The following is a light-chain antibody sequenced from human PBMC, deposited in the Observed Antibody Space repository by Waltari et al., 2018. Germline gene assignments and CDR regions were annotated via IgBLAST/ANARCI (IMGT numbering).Light chain of an antibody. Sequence: QSVLTQPPSASATPGQRVTISCSGRSSTLEANSVYWYQQFPGTAPKLLMYRNHQRPSGVPDRFSGAKSGTSASLAISGLRSEDEADYYCAAWDDSLSAYVFGTGTTVTVL. CDR1: SSTLEANS. CDR3: AAWDDSLSAYV. J-gene: IGLJ1*01. V-gene: IGLV1-47*01. CDR2: RNH.